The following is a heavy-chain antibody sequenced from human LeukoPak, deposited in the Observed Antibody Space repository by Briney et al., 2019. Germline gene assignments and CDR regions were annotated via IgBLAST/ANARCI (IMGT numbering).Heavy chain of an antibody. V-gene: IGHV6-1*01. CDR2: TYYRSKWYN. D-gene: IGHD6-13*01. CDR3: ARDPRIAAAVPRGAFDI. CDR1: GDSVSSNSAA. Sequence: SQTLSLTCAIPGDSVSSNSAAWNWIRQSPSRGLEWLGRTYYRSKWYNDYAVSVKSRITINPDTSKNQFSLQLNSVTPEDTAVYYCARDPRIAAAVPRGAFDIWGQGTMVTVSS. J-gene: IGHJ3*02.